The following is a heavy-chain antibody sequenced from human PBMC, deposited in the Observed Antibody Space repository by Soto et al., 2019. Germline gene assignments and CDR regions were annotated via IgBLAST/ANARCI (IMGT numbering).Heavy chain of an antibody. V-gene: IGHV3-21*01. CDR2: ISSSSSYI. CDR1: GFTFSSYS. D-gene: IGHD6-13*01. Sequence: EVQLVESGGGLVKPGGSLRLSCAASGFTFSSYSMNWVRQAPGKGLEWVSSISSSSSYIYYADSVKGRFTISRDNAKNSLYLQLNSLRAEDTAVYYCARDRKMMYSSSWPYFDYWGKGTLVIV. J-gene: IGHJ4*02. CDR3: ARDRKMMYSSSWPYFDY.